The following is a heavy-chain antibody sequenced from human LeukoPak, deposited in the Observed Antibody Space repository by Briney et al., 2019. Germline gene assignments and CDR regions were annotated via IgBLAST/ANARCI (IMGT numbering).Heavy chain of an antibody. V-gene: IGHV4-39*02. CDR3: TRESYDVLTGYSTLGEY. D-gene: IGHD3-9*01. Sequence: SETLSLTCAVSGGSLSSSSYYWGWVRQPPGKGLEWIGNIYYSGSTYYNPSLKSRLTISLDTSQRQFSLRLSSVTAADTALYYCTRESYDVLTGYSTLGEYWGQGTLVTVSS. CDR2: IYYSGST. J-gene: IGHJ4*02. CDR1: GGSLSSSSYY.